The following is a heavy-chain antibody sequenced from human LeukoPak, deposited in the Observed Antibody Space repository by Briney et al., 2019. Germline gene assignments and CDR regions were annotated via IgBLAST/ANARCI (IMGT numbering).Heavy chain of an antibody. CDR1: GDSVSSNGVT. V-gene: IGHV6-1*01. D-gene: IGHD2-8*02. CDR2: TYCYRSEWYN. J-gene: IGHJ3*01. Sequence: SQTLSLTCAISGDSVSSNGVTWSWIRQSPSRGLEWLGRTYCYRSEWYNDYAISVKSRIIINPDTSKNQFSLQLKSMTPEDTAVYYCARDQSWTTGFDVWGQGTIVTVSS. CDR3: ARDQSWTTGFDV.